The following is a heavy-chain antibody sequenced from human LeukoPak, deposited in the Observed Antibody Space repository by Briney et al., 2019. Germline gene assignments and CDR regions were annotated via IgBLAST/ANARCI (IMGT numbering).Heavy chain of an antibody. CDR3: AKGTGILDYMDV. V-gene: IGHV3-9*03. CDR1: GFTFDDYA. D-gene: IGHD3-9*01. CDR2: ISWNSGSI. Sequence: PGGSLRLSCAASGFTFDDYAMHWVRQAPGKGLEWVSGISWNSGSIGYADSVKGRFTISRDNAKNSLYLQMNSLRAEDMALYYCAKGTGILDYMDVWGKGTTVTVSS. J-gene: IGHJ6*03.